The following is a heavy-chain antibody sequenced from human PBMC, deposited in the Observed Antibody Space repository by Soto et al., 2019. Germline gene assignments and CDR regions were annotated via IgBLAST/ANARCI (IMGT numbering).Heavy chain of an antibody. CDR1: GYTFTSYG. CDR3: AKDPYNARVTVVRGVIDY. CDR2: ISAYNGNT. Sequence: ASVKVSCKASGYTFTSYGISWVRQAPGQGLEWMGWISAYNGNTNYAQKLQGRVTMTTDNSKRTQYLQMNSLSADDTAVYYCAKDPYNARVTVVRGVIDYWGQGTLVTVSS. D-gene: IGHD3-10*01. J-gene: IGHJ4*02. V-gene: IGHV1-18*01.